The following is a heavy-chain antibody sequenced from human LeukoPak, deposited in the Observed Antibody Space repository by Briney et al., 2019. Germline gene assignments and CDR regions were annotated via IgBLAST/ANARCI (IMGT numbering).Heavy chain of an antibody. D-gene: IGHD1-7*01. V-gene: IGHV3-21*01. J-gene: IGHJ5*02. Sequence: PGGALRLSCAGTGFTFSSYSMNWVRQAPGKGLEWVSYISSSSSYIYYAASVKGRFTISRDNAKNSLYLQMNSLRAEDTAVYYCARDPPGGNFRNPWGQGTLVTVSS. CDR1: GFTFSSYS. CDR3: ARDPPGGNFRNP. CDR2: ISSSSSYI.